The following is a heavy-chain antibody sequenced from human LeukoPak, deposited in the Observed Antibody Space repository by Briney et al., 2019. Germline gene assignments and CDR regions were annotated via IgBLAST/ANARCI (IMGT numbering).Heavy chain of an antibody. CDR2: IYYSGST. Sequence: SETLSLTCTVSGGSISSYYWSWIRQPPGKGLEWIGYIYYSGSTNYNPSLKSRVTISVDTSKNQFSLKLSSVTAADTAVYYCARDRSSPRVDITSGNYYYYYYMDVWGKGTTVTVSS. V-gene: IGHV4-59*01. CDR1: GGSISSYY. D-gene: IGHD1-26*01. CDR3: ARDRSSPRVDITSGNYYYYYYMDV. J-gene: IGHJ6*03.